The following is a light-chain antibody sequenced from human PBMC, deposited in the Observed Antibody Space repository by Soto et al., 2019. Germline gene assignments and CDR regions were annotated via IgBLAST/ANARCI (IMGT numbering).Light chain of an antibody. Sequence: EIVMTQSPATLSVSPGERFTLSCRASQSVRSNLAWYQQKPGQAPRLLIYEASTRATGVPASFSGSGSGTEFTLTISSLQSEDFAVYYCQQHNVWPATFGQGTKVEIK. J-gene: IGKJ1*01. V-gene: IGKV3-15*01. CDR1: QSVRSN. CDR2: EAS. CDR3: QQHNVWPAT.